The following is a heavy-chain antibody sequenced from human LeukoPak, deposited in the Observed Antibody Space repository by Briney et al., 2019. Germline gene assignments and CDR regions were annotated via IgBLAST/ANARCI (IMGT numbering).Heavy chain of an antibody. CDR3: ARGHPHYDFWSGYPPGWYFDL. Sequence: SETLSLTCAVYGESFSGYYWSWIRQPPGKGLEWIGEINHSGSTNYNPSLKSRVTISVDTSKNQFSLKLSSVTAADTAVYHCARGHPHYDFWSGYPPGWYFDLWGRGTLVTVSS. CDR2: INHSGST. CDR1: GESFSGYY. J-gene: IGHJ2*01. D-gene: IGHD3-3*01. V-gene: IGHV4-34*01.